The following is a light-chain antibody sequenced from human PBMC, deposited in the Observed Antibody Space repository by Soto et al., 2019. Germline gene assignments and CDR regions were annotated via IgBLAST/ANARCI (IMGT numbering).Light chain of an antibody. J-gene: IGKJ3*01. CDR3: MQALQTLLFT. CDR1: QSLLHSNGYNY. Sequence: DIVMTQSPLSLPVTPGEPASISCRSSQSLLHSNGYNYLDWYLQKPGQSPQLLIYLGSNRASGVPDRFSGGGSGTDFTLKISRVEAEDVGVYYCMQALQTLLFTFGPGTKVDIK. CDR2: LGS. V-gene: IGKV2-28*01.